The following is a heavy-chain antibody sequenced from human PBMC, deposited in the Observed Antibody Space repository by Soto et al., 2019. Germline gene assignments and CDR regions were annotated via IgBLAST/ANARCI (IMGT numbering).Heavy chain of an antibody. D-gene: IGHD3-9*01. CDR3: ARESKTNYDILTGPLWY. J-gene: IGHJ4*02. CDR2: IIPIFGTA. V-gene: IGHV1-69*13. Sequence: ASGKVSCKASGGTFSSYAISWVRQAPGQGLEWMGGIIPIFGTANYAQKFQGRVTITADESTSTAHMELSSLRSEDTAVYYCARESKTNYDILTGPLWYWGQGTLVTVSS. CDR1: GGTFSSYA.